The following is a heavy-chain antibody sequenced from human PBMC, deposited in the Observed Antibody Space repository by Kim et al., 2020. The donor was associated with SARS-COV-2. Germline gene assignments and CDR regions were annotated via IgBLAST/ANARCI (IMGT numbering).Heavy chain of an antibody. CDR3: AIAWTKVYNWFDP. Sequence: ASVKVSCKASGYNFSSYGNSWVRQAPGQGLEWMGWISGHIGNTKYAQKFQGRVSLTTVTSTSTAYMELRSLTYDDTAIYYCAIAWTKVYNWFDPWGQGTL. V-gene: IGHV1-18*01. J-gene: IGHJ5*02. CDR1: GYNFSSYG. CDR2: ISGHIGNT. D-gene: IGHD4-17*01.